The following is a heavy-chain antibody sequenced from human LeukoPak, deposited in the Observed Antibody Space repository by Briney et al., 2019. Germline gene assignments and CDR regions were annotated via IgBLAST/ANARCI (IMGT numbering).Heavy chain of an antibody. Sequence: ASVKVSCKASGGTFISYAISWVRQAPGQGLEWMGGIIPIFGTANYAQKFQGRVTITADESTSTAYMELSSLRSEDTAVYYCARMYSSSWYVNYFDYWGQGTLVTVSS. V-gene: IGHV1-69*13. D-gene: IGHD6-13*01. J-gene: IGHJ4*02. CDR1: GGTFISYA. CDR2: IIPIFGTA. CDR3: ARMYSSSWYVNYFDY.